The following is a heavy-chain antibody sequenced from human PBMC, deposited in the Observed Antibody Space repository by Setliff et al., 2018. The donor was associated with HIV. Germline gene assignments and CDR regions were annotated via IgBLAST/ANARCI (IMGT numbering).Heavy chain of an antibody. D-gene: IGHD1-26*01. CDR1: GGALSGYS. CDR3: GRGPRIVGAPWAVIDY. CDR2: IFHNGTI. Sequence: PSETLSLTCAVYGGALSGYSWSWIRQPPGKGLEWIGEIFHNGTIKYNPSLKSRVALSIDTSKSQISLTLTSLTTADTAVYYCGRGPRIVGAPWAVIDYWGQGKPVTVSS. V-gene: IGHV4-34*01. J-gene: IGHJ4*02.